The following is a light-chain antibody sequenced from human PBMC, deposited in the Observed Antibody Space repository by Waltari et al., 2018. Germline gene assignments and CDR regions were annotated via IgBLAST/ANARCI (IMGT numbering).Light chain of an antibody. CDR1: QSVLYSSNNKNY. CDR3: QQYHSSPLT. CDR2: GAA. J-gene: IGKJ4*01. Sequence: DIVMTQSPESLAVSLGERATINCKSSQSVLYSSNNKNYLGCYQQKPGQPPKLLISGAATRESGVPDRFSGSGSGTEFTLTISSLQAEDVAVYYCQQYHSSPLTFGGGTKVEIK. V-gene: IGKV4-1*01.